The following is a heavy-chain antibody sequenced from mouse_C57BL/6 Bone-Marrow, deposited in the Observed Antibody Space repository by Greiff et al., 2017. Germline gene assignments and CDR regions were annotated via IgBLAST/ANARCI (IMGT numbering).Heavy chain of an antibody. CDR3: ARGTTVVATDY. V-gene: IGHV1-55*01. Sequence: QVQLQQPGAELVKPGASVKMSCKASGYTFTSYWITWVKQRPGQGLEWIGDIYPGSGSTNYNEKFKSKATLTVDTSSSAAYMQLSSLTSEDSAVYYCARGTTVVATDYWGQGTTLTVSS. CDR2: IYPGSGST. J-gene: IGHJ2*01. CDR1: GYTFTSYW. D-gene: IGHD1-1*01.